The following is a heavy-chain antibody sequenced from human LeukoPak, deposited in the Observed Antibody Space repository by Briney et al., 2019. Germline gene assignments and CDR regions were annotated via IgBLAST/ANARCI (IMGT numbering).Heavy chain of an antibody. CDR2: INPNSGGT. J-gene: IGHJ4*02. Sequence: ASVKVSCKASGYTFTGYYMHWVRQAPGQGLEWMGWINPNSGGTNYAQEFQGWVTMTRDTSISTAYMELSRLRSDDTAVYYCARSDCSGGSCYSDYWGQGTLVTVSS. CDR1: GYTFTGYY. V-gene: IGHV1-2*04. D-gene: IGHD2-15*01. CDR3: ARSDCSGGSCYSDY.